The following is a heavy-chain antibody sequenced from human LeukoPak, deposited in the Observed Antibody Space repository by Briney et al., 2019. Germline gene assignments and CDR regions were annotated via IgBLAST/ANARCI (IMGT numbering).Heavy chain of an antibody. CDR1: GFTFSTYG. J-gene: IGHJ4*02. V-gene: IGHV3-30*18. CDR3: AKDIAVDYDYIWGSYRPVLFDH. D-gene: IGHD3-16*02. CDR2: ISYDGSNK. Sequence: GGSLRLSCAVSGFTFSTYGMHWVRQAPGKGLEWVAVISYDGSNKYYVDSVKGRFTISRDNSKNTLYLQMNSLRSDDTAVYYCAKDIAVDYDYIWGSYRPVLFDHWGQGTLVTVSS.